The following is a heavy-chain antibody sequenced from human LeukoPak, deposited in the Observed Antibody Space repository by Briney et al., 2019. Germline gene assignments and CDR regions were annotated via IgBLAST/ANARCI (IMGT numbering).Heavy chain of an antibody. D-gene: IGHD2-2*01. J-gene: IGHJ4*02. V-gene: IGHV3-11*04. CDR1: GFTFSDYY. Sequence: GGSLRLSCAASGFTFSDYYMSCIRQAPGKGLEWVSYISSSGSTIYYADSVKGRFTISRDNAKNSLYLQMNSLRAEDTAVYYCARAARGYCSSTSCFRFDYWGQGTLVTVSS. CDR3: ARAARGYCSSTSCFRFDY. CDR2: ISSSGSTI.